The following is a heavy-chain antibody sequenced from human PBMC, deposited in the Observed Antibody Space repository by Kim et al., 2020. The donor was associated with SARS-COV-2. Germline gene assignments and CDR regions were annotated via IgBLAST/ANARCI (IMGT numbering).Heavy chain of an antibody. CDR2: ISSSSSYI. CDR3: ARVFGYSYGNYYYGMDV. Sequence: GGSLRLSCAASGFTFSSYSMNWVRQAPGKGLEWVSSISSSSSYIYYADSVKGRFTISRDNAKNSLYLQMNSLRAEDTAVYYCARVFGYSYGNYYYGMDVWGQGTTVTVSS. V-gene: IGHV3-21*01. J-gene: IGHJ6*02. D-gene: IGHD5-18*01. CDR1: GFTFSSYS.